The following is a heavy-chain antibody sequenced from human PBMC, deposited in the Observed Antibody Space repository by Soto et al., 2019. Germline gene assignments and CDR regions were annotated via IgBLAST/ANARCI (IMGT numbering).Heavy chain of an antibody. Sequence: EVQLVESGGGLVQPGGSVRLSCVASGFSFSKYSMNWVRQAPGKGLEWISYIGNDTGTKYYADSVKGRFTISRDNAKNSLYLQMNCLRGDDTAIYYCVGAGHWSSRGQGTLVTVSS. CDR3: VGAGHWSS. D-gene: IGHD6-19*01. J-gene: IGHJ4*02. CDR1: GFSFSKYS. V-gene: IGHV3-48*01. CDR2: IGNDTGTK.